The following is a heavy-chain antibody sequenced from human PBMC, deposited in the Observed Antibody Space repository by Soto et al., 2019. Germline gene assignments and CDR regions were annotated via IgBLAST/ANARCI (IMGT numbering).Heavy chain of an antibody. CDR2: MNPINGAT. CDR3: GRGPSPRAPAGGTPYYYAMDV. J-gene: IGHJ6*02. D-gene: IGHD6-13*01. V-gene: IGHV1-8*02. Sequence: ASVKVSCKASGYDFTAYDINWVRQASGQGLEWMGWMNPINGATGTARRFQGRVSLSRNTATGTAYLELTSLRSDYTAVYYCGRGPSPRAPAGGTPYYYAMDVWGQGTTVTVSS. CDR1: GYDFTAYD.